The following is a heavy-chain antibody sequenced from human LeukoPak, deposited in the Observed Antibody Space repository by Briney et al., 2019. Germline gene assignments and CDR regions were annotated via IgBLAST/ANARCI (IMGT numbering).Heavy chain of an antibody. V-gene: IGHV3-43*02. CDR2: ISGDGGST. CDR1: GFTFDDYA. Sequence: GGSLRLSCAASGFTFDDYAMHWVRQAPGKGLEWVSLISGDGGSTYYADSVKGRFTISRDNSKNSLYLQMNSLRTEDTALYYCFLRTDAFDIWGQGTMVTVSS. J-gene: IGHJ3*02. CDR3: FLRTDAFDI.